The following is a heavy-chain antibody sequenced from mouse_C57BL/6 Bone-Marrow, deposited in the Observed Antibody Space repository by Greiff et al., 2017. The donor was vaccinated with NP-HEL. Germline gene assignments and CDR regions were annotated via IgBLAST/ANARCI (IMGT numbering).Heavy chain of an antibody. Sequence: QVQLQQPGAELVRPGSSVKLSCKASGYTFTSYWMHWVQQRPIQGLEWIGNIDPSDSETHYNQKFKDKATLTVDKSSSTAYMQLSSLTSEDSAVYYCARGAYGSSLAWFAYWGQGTLVTVSA. CDR2: IDPSDSET. V-gene: IGHV1-52*01. CDR1: GYTFTSYW. D-gene: IGHD1-1*01. J-gene: IGHJ3*01. CDR3: ARGAYGSSLAWFAY.